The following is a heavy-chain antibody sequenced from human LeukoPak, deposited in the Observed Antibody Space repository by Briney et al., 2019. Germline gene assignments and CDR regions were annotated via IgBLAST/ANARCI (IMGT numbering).Heavy chain of an antibody. CDR1: GYTFTSYA. CDR3: ARGIASGSCCFGH. D-gene: IGHD1-26*01. Sequence: EASVKVSCKASGYTFTSYAMHWVRQAPGQRLEWMGWINAGNGNTKYSQKFQGRVTITRDTSASTAYMELSSLRSEDTAVYYCARGIASGSCCFGHWGQGTLVTVSS. CDR2: INAGNGNT. J-gene: IGHJ4*02. V-gene: IGHV1-3*01.